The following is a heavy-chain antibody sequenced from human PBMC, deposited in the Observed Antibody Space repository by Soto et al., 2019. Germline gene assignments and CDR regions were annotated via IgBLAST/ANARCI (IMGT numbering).Heavy chain of an antibody. CDR2: IYSGGST. Sequence: GGSLRLSCAASGFTVSSNYMSWVRQAPGKGLEWVSVIYSGGSTYYADSVKGRFTISRDNSKNTLYLQMNSLRAEDTAVYYCARDRGGSSSNDYYYGMDVWGQGTTVTVSS. CDR1: GFTVSSNY. CDR3: ARDRGGSSSNDYYYGMDV. V-gene: IGHV3-53*01. J-gene: IGHJ6*02. D-gene: IGHD6-6*01.